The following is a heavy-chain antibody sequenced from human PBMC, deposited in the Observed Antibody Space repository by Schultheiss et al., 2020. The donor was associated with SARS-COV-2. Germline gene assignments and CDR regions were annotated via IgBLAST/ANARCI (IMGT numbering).Heavy chain of an antibody. CDR1: GFTFSSYA. V-gene: IGHV3-30*01. Sequence: GESLKISCAASGFTFSSYAMHWVRQAPGKGLEWVAVISYDGSNKYYADSVKGRFTISRDNSKNTLYLQMNSLRAEDTAVYYCARDRSRVQHFDYWGQGTLVTVSS. CDR2: ISYDGSNK. J-gene: IGHJ4*02. CDR3: ARDRSRVQHFDY. D-gene: IGHD6-13*01.